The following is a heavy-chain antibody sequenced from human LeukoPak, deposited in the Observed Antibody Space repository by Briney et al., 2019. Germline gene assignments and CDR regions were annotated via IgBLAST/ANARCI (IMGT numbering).Heavy chain of an antibody. V-gene: IGHV4-59*08. CDR3: ARHEGPWGDFDY. CDR2: LYYSGST. D-gene: IGHD3-16*01. Sequence: SETLSLTCTVSGGSIGSYYWSWIRQPPGKGLEWIGYLYYSGSTNYNPSLKSRVTMSVDTSKKQFSLKLTSVTAADTAVYYCARHEGPWGDFDYWGQGTLVTISS. CDR1: GGSIGSYY. J-gene: IGHJ4*02.